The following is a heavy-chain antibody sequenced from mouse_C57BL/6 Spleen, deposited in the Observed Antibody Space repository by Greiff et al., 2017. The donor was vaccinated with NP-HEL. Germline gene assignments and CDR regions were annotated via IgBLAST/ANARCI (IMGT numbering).Heavy chain of an antibody. D-gene: IGHD2-4*01. Sequence: QVQLKQPGAELVKPGASVKLSCKASGYTFTSYWMHWVKQRPGQGLEWIGMIHPNSGSTNYNEKFKSKATLTVDKSSSTAYMQLSSLTSEDSAVYYCSRTFYDYDVPYYFDYWGQGTTLTVSS. J-gene: IGHJ2*01. CDR2: IHPNSGST. CDR3: SRTFYDYDVPYYFDY. CDR1: GYTFTSYW. V-gene: IGHV1-64*01.